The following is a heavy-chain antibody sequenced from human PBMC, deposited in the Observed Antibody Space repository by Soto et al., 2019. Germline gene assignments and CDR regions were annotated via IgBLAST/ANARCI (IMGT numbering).Heavy chain of an antibody. CDR3: AREVIPLTTDWYFDL. V-gene: IGHV4-59*01. Sequence: SETLSLTCTVSGGSISSYYWSWIRQPPGKGLEWIGYIYYSGSTNYNPSLKSRVTISVDTSKNQFSLKLSSVTAADTAVYYCAREVIPLTTDWYFDLWGRGTLVTVSS. CDR2: IYYSGST. CDR1: GGSISSYY. D-gene: IGHD4-17*01. J-gene: IGHJ2*01.